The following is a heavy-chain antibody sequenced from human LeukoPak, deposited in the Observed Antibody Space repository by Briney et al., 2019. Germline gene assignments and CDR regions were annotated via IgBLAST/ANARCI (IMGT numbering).Heavy chain of an antibody. D-gene: IGHD7-27*01. CDR3: ARGTGPGGAFDI. J-gene: IGHJ3*02. Sequence: GGSLRLSCAASGFTLSSCAMLWVRQAPGKGLEWVAVISYDGSNKYYADSVKGRLTISRDKSKNTLYLQMSSVRAEDTAVYYCARGTGPGGAFDICGQGTMASVSS. V-gene: IGHV3-30-3*01. CDR2: ISYDGSNK. CDR1: GFTLSSCA.